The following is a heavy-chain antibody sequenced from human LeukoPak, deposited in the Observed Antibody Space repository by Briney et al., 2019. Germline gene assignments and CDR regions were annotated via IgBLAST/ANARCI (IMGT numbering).Heavy chain of an antibody. Sequence: SETLSLTCAVYGGSFSGCYWSWIRQPPGKGLEWIGEINHSGSTNYNPSLKSRVTISVDTSKNQFSLKLSSVTAADTAVYYCARGPGMAHDYWGQGTLVTVSS. CDR1: GGSFSGCY. CDR3: ARGPGMAHDY. D-gene: IGHD2-8*01. J-gene: IGHJ4*02. V-gene: IGHV4-34*01. CDR2: INHSGST.